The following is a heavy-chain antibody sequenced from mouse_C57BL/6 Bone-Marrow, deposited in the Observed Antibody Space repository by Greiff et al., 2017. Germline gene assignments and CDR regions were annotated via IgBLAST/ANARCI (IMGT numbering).Heavy chain of an antibody. D-gene: IGHD2-4*01. Sequence: QVQLQQPGAELVRPGTSVKLSCKASGYTFTSYWMHWVKQRPGQGLEWIGVIDPSDGNTNYNQKFKGKATLTVDTSSSTAYLQLTSLTSGATAVYYCTMIGAYWGQGTLLTVSA. CDR2: IDPSDGNT. J-gene: IGHJ3*01. V-gene: IGHV1-59*01. CDR1: GYTFTSYW. CDR3: TMIGAY.